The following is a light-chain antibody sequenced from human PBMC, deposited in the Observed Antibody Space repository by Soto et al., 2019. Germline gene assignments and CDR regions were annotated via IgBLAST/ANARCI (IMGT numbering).Light chain of an antibody. V-gene: IGKV3-15*01. Sequence: EIVMTQSPATLSVSPGERATLSCRASQSVSINLAWYQQKPGQAPRLLIYGASTRATGIPDRFSGGGSGTEFTLTISSLQSEDFVVYYCQQYNSWPPITFGQGTRLEI. CDR1: QSVSIN. J-gene: IGKJ5*01. CDR2: GAS. CDR3: QQYNSWPPIT.